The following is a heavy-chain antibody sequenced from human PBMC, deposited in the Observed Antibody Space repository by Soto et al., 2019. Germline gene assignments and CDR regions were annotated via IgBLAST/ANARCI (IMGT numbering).Heavy chain of an antibody. D-gene: IGHD3-9*01. Sequence: ASVKVSCKASGYTFTSYAMHWVRQAPGQRLEWMGWINAGNGNTKYSQKFQGRVTTTRDTSASTAYMELSSLRSEDTAVYYCARRSGDILTGYPFDYWGQGTLVTVSS. CDR2: INAGNGNT. CDR1: GYTFTSYA. V-gene: IGHV1-3*01. CDR3: ARRSGDILTGYPFDY. J-gene: IGHJ4*02.